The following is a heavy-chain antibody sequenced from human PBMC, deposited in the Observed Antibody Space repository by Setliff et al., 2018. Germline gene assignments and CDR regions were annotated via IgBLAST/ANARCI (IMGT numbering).Heavy chain of an antibody. CDR3: ARVHAYYYGAGSYGGRYNFDD. V-gene: IGHV1-18*01. CDR1: GYTFTSYG. J-gene: IGHJ4*02. CDR2: ISAYNGNT. Sequence: GASVKVSCKASGYTFTSYGISWVRQAPGQGLEWMGWISAYNGNTNYAQKLQGRVTMTTDTSTSTAYRELRSLRSDDTAVYYCARVHAYYYGAGSYGGRYNFDDWGQGTLVTVSS. D-gene: IGHD3-10*01.